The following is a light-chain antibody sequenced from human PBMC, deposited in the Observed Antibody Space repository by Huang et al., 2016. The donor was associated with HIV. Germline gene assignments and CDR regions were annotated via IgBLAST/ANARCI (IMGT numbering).Light chain of an antibody. CDR3: QQYNNWWA. Sequence: DIVMTQSPATLSVSPGERATLSCTASQSVGRNLAWYQQTPGQAPGLLSYGASTRATGVPGRFRGGGSGTEFILTISSLQSEDFAVYYCQQYNNWWAFGQGTKVEIK. J-gene: IGKJ1*01. V-gene: IGKV3-15*01. CDR1: QSVGRN. CDR2: GAS.